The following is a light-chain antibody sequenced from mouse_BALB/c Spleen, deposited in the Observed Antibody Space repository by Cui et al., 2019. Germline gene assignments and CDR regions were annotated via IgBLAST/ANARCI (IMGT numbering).Light chain of an antibody. CDR2: LAS. CDR1: QNVRTA. J-gene: IGKJ5*01. V-gene: IGKV6-14*01. Sequence: IVLTQSLKFMSTSVGDRVSITCKASQNVRTAVAWYQQKPGQSPKALIYLASNRHTGVPDRFTGSGSGTDFTLTISNVQSEDLADYFCLQHWNYPLTFGAGTKLELK. CDR3: LQHWNYPLT.